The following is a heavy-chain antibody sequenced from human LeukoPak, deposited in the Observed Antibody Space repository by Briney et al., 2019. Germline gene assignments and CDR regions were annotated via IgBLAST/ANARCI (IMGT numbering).Heavy chain of an antibody. CDR3: ARESGGGYYYYYYMDV. CDR1: GGPISSGSYF. Sequence: SETLSLTCTVSGGPISSGSYFWRWTRQPAARGLWWIEHNYTSGSTNYNHSLKSRVTISVDTSKNQFSLKLSSVTAADTAVYYCARESGGGYYYYYYMDVWGKGNTVTVSS. D-gene: IGHD2-15*01. CDR2: NYTSGST. V-gene: IGHV4-61*09. J-gene: IGHJ6*03.